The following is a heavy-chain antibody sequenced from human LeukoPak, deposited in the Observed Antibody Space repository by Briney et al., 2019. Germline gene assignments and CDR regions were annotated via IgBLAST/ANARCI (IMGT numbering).Heavy chain of an antibody. CDR1: GFTFSNAW. D-gene: IGHD6-13*01. J-gene: IGHJ4*02. Sequence: GGSLRLSCAASGFTFSNAWMSWLRQAPGKGLEWVGRIKSKTDGETTDYAAPVKGRFTISRDDSKNTLYLQMNSLKTEDTAVYYCTTAGYSRYAGGQGTLVTVSS. V-gene: IGHV3-15*01. CDR3: TTAGYSRYA. CDR2: IKSKTDGETT.